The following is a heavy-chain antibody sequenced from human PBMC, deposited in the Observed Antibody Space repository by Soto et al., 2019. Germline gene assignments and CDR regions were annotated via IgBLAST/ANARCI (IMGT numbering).Heavy chain of an antibody. V-gene: IGHV3-33*01. J-gene: IGHJ6*02. CDR3: ARDDIPGRAVAIYGMDV. CDR2: IWYDGSNK. Sequence: SFAASGFTFSNYGMHWVRQAPGKGLEWVAVIWYDGSNKYYADSVKGRFTISRDNSKNTLYLQMNSLRAEDTAVYYCARDDIPGRAVAIYGMDVWGQGTTVTVSS. CDR1: GFTFSNYG. D-gene: IGHD6-19*01.